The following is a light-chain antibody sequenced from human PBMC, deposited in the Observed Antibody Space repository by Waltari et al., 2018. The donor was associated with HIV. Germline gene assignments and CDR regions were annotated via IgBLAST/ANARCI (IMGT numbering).Light chain of an antibody. Sequence: EIVLTQSPATLSLSPGETATLFCRASQSVGTYLAWYQQTPGQAPRLLISDASNRATGIPARFSGSGSGTDFTLTISSLEPEDFAVYYCQQRSDWPPYTLGQGTKLEIK. V-gene: IGKV3-11*01. CDR3: QQRSDWPPYT. CDR2: DAS. J-gene: IGKJ2*01. CDR1: QSVGTY.